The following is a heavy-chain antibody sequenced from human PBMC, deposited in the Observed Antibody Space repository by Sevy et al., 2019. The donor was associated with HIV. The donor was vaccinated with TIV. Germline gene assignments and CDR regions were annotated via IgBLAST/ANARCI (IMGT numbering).Heavy chain of an antibody. Sequence: GGSLRLSCAASGFTLSDYAMHWVRQAPGKGREYVSGISSHGGYIFYANSVKGRFTISRDTSKNTLYLQMGSLRGEDMAVYYCAREDRAEAGTGGFDYWGLGTLVTVSS. D-gene: IGHD6-19*01. V-gene: IGHV3-64*01. CDR1: GFTLSDYA. CDR3: AREDRAEAGTGGFDY. CDR2: ISSHGGYI. J-gene: IGHJ4*02.